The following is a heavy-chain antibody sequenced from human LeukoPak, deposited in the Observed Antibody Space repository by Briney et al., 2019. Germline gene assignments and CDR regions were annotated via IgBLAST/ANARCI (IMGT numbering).Heavy chain of an antibody. J-gene: IGHJ4*02. D-gene: IGHD1-1*01. CDR3: ARGDPTGIFDH. CDR1: GGSISSYY. CDR2: IYTSGST. V-gene: IGHV4-4*07. Sequence: ETLSLTCTVSGGSISSYYWSWIRQPAGKGLEWIGRIYTSGSTNYNPSLMTRISMSVDTSKNQISLKLNSLTAADTAVYYCARGDPTGIFDHRGQGTLVTVSS.